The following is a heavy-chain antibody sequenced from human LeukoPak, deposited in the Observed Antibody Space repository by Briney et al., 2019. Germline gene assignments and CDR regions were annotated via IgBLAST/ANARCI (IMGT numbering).Heavy chain of an antibody. D-gene: IGHD3-22*01. CDR3: ARVGTSYYYDSSGRGSNAFDI. V-gene: IGHV4-59*01. J-gene: IGHJ3*02. CDR2: IYYSGST. Sequence: SETLSLTCTVSGGSISSYYWTWIRQPPEKGLEWIGYIYYSGSTNYNPSLKSRVTISVDTSKNQFSLKLSSVTAADTAVYYCARVGTSYYYDSSGRGSNAFDIWGQGTMVTVSS. CDR1: GGSISSYY.